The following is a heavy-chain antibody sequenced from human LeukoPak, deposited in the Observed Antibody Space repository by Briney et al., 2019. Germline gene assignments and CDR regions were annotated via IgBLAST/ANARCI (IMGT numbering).Heavy chain of an antibody. CDR3: AKGRGWLQFFDY. Sequence: GGSLRLSCAASGFTFTTYAMNWVRQAPGKGLEWVSTISGSGGSTFYADSVKGRFTISRDNSKNTLYLQMNSLRAEDTAVYYCAKGRGWLQFFDYWGQGTLVTVSS. D-gene: IGHD5-24*01. CDR2: ISGSGGST. J-gene: IGHJ4*02. V-gene: IGHV3-23*01. CDR1: GFTFTTYA.